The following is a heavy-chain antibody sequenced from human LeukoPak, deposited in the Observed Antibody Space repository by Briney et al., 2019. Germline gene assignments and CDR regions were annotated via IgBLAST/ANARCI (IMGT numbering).Heavy chain of an antibody. Sequence: PSETLSLTCTVSGGSISSSSYYWGWIRQPPGKGLGWIGSIYYSGSTYYNPSLKSRVTISVDTSKNQFSLKLRSVTAADTAVYYCARLEYCSSTTCYMGLPGGMDVWGQGTTVTVSS. D-gene: IGHD2-2*02. V-gene: IGHV4-39*01. CDR1: GGSISSSSYY. J-gene: IGHJ6*02. CDR2: IYYSGST. CDR3: ARLEYCSSTTCYMGLPGGMDV.